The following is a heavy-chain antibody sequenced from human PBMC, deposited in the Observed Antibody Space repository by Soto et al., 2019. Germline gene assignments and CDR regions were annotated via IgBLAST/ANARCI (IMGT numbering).Heavy chain of an antibody. V-gene: IGHV4-59*08. D-gene: IGHD3-22*01. CDR1: GGSISSYY. J-gene: IGHJ5*02. CDR2: IYHSGST. Sequence: SETLSLTCTVSGGSISSYYWSWLRQPPGKGLEWIGYIYHSGSTYYNPSLKSRVTISVDRSKNQFSLKLSSVTAADTAVYYCARRTSSYYDGSTYYPNWFDPWGQGTLVTVSS. CDR3: ARRTSSYYDGSTYYPNWFDP.